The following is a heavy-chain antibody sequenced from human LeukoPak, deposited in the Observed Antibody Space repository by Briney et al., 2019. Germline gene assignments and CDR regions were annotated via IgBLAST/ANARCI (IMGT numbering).Heavy chain of an antibody. J-gene: IGHJ3*01. CDR2: LSSGGTT. CDR1: GFTLSSSY. CDR3: ARDPVPEF. V-gene: IGHV3-53*01. Sequence: GGSLRLSCADSGFTLSSSYMNWVRQAPGKGLECVSVLSSGGTTYYADSVKGRFTISRDNSKNTLYLQMNNLRAEDTAVYYCARDPVPEFWGQGTMVTVSS. D-gene: IGHD1-14*01.